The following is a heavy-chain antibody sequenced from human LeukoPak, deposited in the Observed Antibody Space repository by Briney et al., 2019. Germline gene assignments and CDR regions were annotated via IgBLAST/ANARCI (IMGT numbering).Heavy chain of an antibody. V-gene: IGHV7-4-1*02. CDR3: ARETNIVVVVAATRGDAFDI. Sequence: ASVKVSCKASGYTFTSYAMHWVRQAPGQRLEWMGWINTNTGNPTYAQGFTGRFVFSLDTSVSTAYLQISSLKAEDTAVYYCARETNIVVVVAATRGDAFDIWGQGTMVTVSS. CDR1: GYTFTSYA. CDR2: INTNTGNP. D-gene: IGHD2-15*01. J-gene: IGHJ3*02.